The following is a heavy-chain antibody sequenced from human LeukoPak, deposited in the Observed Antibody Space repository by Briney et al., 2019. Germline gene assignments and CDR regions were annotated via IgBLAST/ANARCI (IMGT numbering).Heavy chain of an antibody. D-gene: IGHD3-3*01. CDR3: ARDRGVGTYYDFWSGYFRGGYYYYYYMDV. CDR2: IYTSGST. J-gene: IGHJ6*03. CDR1: GVSISSYY. Sequence: PSETLSLTCTVSGVSISSYYWSWIRQPAGKGLEWIGRIYTSGSTNYNPSLKSRVTMSVDTSKNQFSLKLSSVTAAATAVYYCARDRGVGTYYDFWSGYFRGGYYYYYYMDVWGKGTTVTVSS. V-gene: IGHV4-4*07.